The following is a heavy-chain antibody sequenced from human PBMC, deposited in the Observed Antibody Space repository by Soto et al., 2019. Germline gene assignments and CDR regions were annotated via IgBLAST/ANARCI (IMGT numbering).Heavy chain of an antibody. CDR2: ISYDGTNE. D-gene: IGHD2-8*01. CDR1: GFTFSTSA. V-gene: IGHV3-30*01. J-gene: IGHJ4*02. Sequence: HVQLVESGGGVVQPGRSLRLSCAASGFTFSTSAMHWVRQAPGKGLEWVAVISYDGTNEHYEDSVKGRFTVSRDNSRNQIFLQMNRPRTEDTAMYYCVASVFSFDYWGQGSLVTVSS. CDR3: VASVFSFDY.